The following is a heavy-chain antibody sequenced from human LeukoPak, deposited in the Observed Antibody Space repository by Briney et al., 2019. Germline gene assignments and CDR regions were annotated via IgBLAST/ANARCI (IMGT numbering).Heavy chain of an antibody. CDR3: ASSSDVVVVTAN. V-gene: IGHV1-18*01. D-gene: IGHD2-21*02. CDR1: GYTFTSYG. CDR2: ISAYNGNT. J-gene: IGHJ4*02. Sequence: ASVKVSCKASGYTFTSYGISWVRQAPGQGLEWMGWISAYNGNTNYAQKLQGRVTMTTDTSTSTAYMELNRLRSDDTAVYYCASSSDVVVVTANWGQGTLVTVSS.